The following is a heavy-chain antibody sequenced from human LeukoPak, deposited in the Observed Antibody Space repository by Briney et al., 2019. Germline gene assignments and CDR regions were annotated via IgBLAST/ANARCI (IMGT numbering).Heavy chain of an antibody. V-gene: IGHV4-4*02. CDR2: IYHSGST. Sequence: PSQTLSLTCAVSGGSISSSNWWSWVRQPPGKGLEWIGEIYHSGSTNYNPSLKSRVTIPVDKSKNQFSLKLSSVTAADTAVYYCARVRIAAAGTSGMDVWGLGTTVTVSS. CDR1: GGSISSSNW. D-gene: IGHD6-13*01. J-gene: IGHJ6*02. CDR3: ARVRIAAAGTSGMDV.